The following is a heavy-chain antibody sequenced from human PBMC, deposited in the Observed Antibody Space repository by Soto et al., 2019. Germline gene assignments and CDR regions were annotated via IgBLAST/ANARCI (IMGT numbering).Heavy chain of an antibody. J-gene: IGHJ6*02. CDR3: AKDIKGYFGDYYYGMDV. V-gene: IGHV3-30*18. CDR2: ISYDGSNT. CDR1: GFTFSSYG. Sequence: QVQLVESGGGVVQPGRSLRLSCAASGFTFSSYGMHWVRQAPGKGLEWVAVISYDGSNTYYADSVKGRFTISRDNSKNTLYLQMNSLRAEDTAVYYCAKDIKGYFGDYYYGMDVWGQGTTVTVSS. D-gene: IGHD3-16*01.